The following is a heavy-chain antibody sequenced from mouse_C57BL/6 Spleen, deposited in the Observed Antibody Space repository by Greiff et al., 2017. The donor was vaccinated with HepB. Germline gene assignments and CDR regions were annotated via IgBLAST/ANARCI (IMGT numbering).Heavy chain of an antibody. CDR1: GFTFSDYG. CDR3: ARPDYGSSYDAMDY. Sequence: EVHLVESGGGLVKPGGSLKLSCAASGFTFSDYGMHWVRQAPEKGLEWVAYISSGSSTIYYADTVKGRFTIYRDNAKNTLFLQMTSLRSEDTAMYYCARPDYGSSYDAMDYWGQGTSVTVSS. V-gene: IGHV5-17*01. D-gene: IGHD1-1*01. CDR2: ISSGSSTI. J-gene: IGHJ4*01.